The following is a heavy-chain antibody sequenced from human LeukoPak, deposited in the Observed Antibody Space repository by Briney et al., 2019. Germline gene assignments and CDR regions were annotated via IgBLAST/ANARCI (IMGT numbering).Heavy chain of an antibody. J-gene: IGHJ4*02. D-gene: IGHD2-2*01. CDR3: AKAREYQLLAGFDY. CDR2: ISYDGSNN. CDR1: GFTFSSYG. Sequence: GGSLRLSCAASGFTFSSYGMHWVRQAPGKGLEWVAVISYDGSNNYYADSVKGRFTISRDNSKNTLYLQMNSLRAEDTAVYYCAKAREYQLLAGFDYWGQGTLVTVSS. V-gene: IGHV3-30*18.